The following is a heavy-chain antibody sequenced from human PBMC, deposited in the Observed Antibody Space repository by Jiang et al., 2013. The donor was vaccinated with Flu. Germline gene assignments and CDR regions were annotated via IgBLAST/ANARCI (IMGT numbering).Heavy chain of an antibody. Sequence: GSEKYYVDSVKGRFTISRDNAKNSLYLQMNSLRAEDTAVYYCARVGLHCSSTSCYAWAFDIWGQGTMVTVSS. CDR3: ARVGLHCSSTSCYAWAFDI. CDR2: GSEK. V-gene: IGHV3-7*01. J-gene: IGHJ3*02. D-gene: IGHD2-2*01.